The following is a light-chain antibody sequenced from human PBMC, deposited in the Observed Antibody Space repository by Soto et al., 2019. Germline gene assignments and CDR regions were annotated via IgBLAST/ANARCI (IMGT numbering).Light chain of an antibody. Sequence: QSALTQPPSVSGAPGQRVTISCTGSSSNIGAGYDVHWYQQLPGTAPKLLIYGNSNRPSGVPDRFSGSKSGTSASLAITGLQAEDEAVYYCQSYDSSLSVYVFGTGTKVPVL. CDR3: QSYDSSLSVYV. CDR1: SSNIGAGYD. V-gene: IGLV1-40*01. CDR2: GNS. J-gene: IGLJ1*01.